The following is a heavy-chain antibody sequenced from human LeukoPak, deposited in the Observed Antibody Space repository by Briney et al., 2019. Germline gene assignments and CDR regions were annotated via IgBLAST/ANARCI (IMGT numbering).Heavy chain of an antibody. CDR2: IIPIFGTA. V-gene: IGHV1-69*05. D-gene: IGHD3-10*01. CDR3: ARDGSKNYGSGSYYYYMDV. CDR1: GGTFSSYA. Sequence: SVKVSCKASGGTFSSYAISWVRQAPGQGLEWMGGIIPIFGTANYAQKFQGRVTITTDESTSTAYMELSSLRSEDTAVYYCARDGSKNYGSGSYYYYMDVWGKGTTVTVSS. J-gene: IGHJ6*03.